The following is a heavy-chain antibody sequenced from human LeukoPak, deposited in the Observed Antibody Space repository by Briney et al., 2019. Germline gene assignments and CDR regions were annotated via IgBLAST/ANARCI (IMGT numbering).Heavy chain of an antibody. V-gene: IGHV3-23*01. D-gene: IGHD2-15*01. CDR2: ISGSGGNT. J-gene: IGHJ6*02. Sequence: GGSLRLSCAGSGFTFSSRAMTWVRQAPGKGLKWVSAISGSGGNTYYADSVKGRFTISRDNAKNSLYLQMNSLRAEDTAVYYCARDQDIVVVALGMDVWGQGTTVTVSS. CDR3: ARDQDIVVVALGMDV. CDR1: GFTFSSRA.